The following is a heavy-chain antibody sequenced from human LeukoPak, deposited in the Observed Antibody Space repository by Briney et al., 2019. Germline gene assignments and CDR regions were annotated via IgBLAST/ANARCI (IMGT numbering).Heavy chain of an antibody. Sequence: GGSLRLSCAASGVTFSAQYMDWVRQAPGKGLEWVGRIRNKANGYTTEYVASVRGRFIISRDDSKNSLYLQMNSLKTEDTAVYYCARVGGWVGGTDGLDFWGQGTMVTVSS. CDR3: ARVGGWVGGTDGLDF. CDR1: GVTFSAQY. CDR2: IRNKANGYTT. V-gene: IGHV3-72*01. D-gene: IGHD1-26*01. J-gene: IGHJ3*01.